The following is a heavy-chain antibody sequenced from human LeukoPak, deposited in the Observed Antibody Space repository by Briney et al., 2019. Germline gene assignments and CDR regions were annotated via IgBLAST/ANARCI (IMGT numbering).Heavy chain of an antibody. V-gene: IGHV3-74*01. Sequence: PGGSLRLSCATSGFTFSSYWMHWVRQAPGKGLVWVSRSNSDGSSTIYADSVKGRFTISRDNAKNTLYLQMNSLRAEDTAVYYCARGRGLDIWGEGTSVTVTS. CDR3: ARGRGLDI. CDR2: SNSDGSST. J-gene: IGHJ3*02. CDR1: GFTFSSYW.